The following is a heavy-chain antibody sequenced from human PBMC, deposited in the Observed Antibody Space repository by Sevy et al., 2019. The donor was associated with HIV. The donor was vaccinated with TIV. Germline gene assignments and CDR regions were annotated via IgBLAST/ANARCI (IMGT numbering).Heavy chain of an antibody. CDR2: IKSRTDGGTT. CDR1: GFTFSNAW. Sequence: GGSLRLSCAASGFTFSNAWMSWVRQAPGKGLEWVGRIKSRTDGGTTDYAAPVKGRFTISRDDSKNTLYLQMNSLKTEDTAVYYCTKDLSLYYYGSGSYYKGDNWFDPWGQGTLVTVSS. CDR3: TKDLSLYYYGSGSYYKGDNWFDP. V-gene: IGHV3-15*01. J-gene: IGHJ5*02. D-gene: IGHD3-10*01.